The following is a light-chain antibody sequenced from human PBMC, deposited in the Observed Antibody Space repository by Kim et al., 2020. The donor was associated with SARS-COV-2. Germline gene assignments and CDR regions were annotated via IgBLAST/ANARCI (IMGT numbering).Light chain of an antibody. CDR2: DVS. J-gene: IGLJ2*01. Sequence: PGQSITVSCPGTSSDVGGYNYVSWYQQHPGKAPKLMIYDVSNRPSGVSNRFSGSKSGNTASLTISGLQAEDEADYYCSSYTSSSTLFGGGTQLTVL. CDR3: SSYTSSSTL. V-gene: IGLV2-14*03. CDR1: SSDVGGYNY.